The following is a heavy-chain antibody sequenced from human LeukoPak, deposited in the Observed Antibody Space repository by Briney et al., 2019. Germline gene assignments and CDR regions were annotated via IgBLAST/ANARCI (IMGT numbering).Heavy chain of an antibody. Sequence: GESLEISCKGSGFTFSSYWIGWVRRLPGKGVEWVGIIYPGDSDIRFSPSFQGQVSISADKSISTAYLQWSNLKASDTAMYYCAKGYGNFWGPQPLHYWGQGTLVTVSS. CDR1: GFTFSSYW. CDR3: AKGYGNFWGPQPLHY. D-gene: IGHD6-13*01. CDR2: IYPGDSDI. J-gene: IGHJ1*01. V-gene: IGHV5-51*01.